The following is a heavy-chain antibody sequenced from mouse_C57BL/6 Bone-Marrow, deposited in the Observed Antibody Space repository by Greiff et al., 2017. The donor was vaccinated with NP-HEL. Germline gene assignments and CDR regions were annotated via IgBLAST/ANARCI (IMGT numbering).Heavy chain of an antibody. CDR1: GYTFTSYG. V-gene: IGHV1-81*01. Sequence: VQLQQSGAELARPGASVKLSCKASGYTFTSYGISWVKQSTGQGLEWIGEISPRSGNTYYNEKFKGKATLTADKSSSTAYMGLRSLTSGDSAVYFCTVSCAMDYWGQGTSVTVSS. J-gene: IGHJ4*01. D-gene: IGHD1-1*01. CDR2: ISPRSGNT. CDR3: TVSCAMDY.